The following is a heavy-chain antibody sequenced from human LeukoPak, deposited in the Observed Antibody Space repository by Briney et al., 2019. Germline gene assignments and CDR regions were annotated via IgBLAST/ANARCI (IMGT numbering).Heavy chain of an antibody. CDR3: ARGPNYYDTSGSYYFDF. J-gene: IGHJ4*02. D-gene: IGHD3-22*01. CDR2: INNDGTSA. CDR1: GFTFSSYW. Sequence: GSLRLSCAASGFTFSSYWMHWVRLAPGKGLVWVSRINNDGTSADYAGSVKGRFTISRVNARNTLYLHLNSLRADDTAVYFCARGPNYYDTSGSYYFDFWGQGNLVSVSS. V-gene: IGHV3-74*01.